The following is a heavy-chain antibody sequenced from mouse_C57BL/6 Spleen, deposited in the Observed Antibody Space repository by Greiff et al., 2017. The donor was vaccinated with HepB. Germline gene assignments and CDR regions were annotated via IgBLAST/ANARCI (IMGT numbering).Heavy chain of an antibody. Sequence: EVQVVESGGGLVKPGGSLKLSCAASGFTFSDYGMHWVRQAPEKGLEWVAYISSGSSTIYYADTVKGRFTISRDNAKNTLFLQMTSLRSEDTAMYYCARRDYDDGDWYFDVWGTGTTVTVSS. CDR2: ISSGSSTI. J-gene: IGHJ1*03. V-gene: IGHV5-17*01. CDR3: ARRDYDDGDWYFDV. D-gene: IGHD2-4*01. CDR1: GFTFSDYG.